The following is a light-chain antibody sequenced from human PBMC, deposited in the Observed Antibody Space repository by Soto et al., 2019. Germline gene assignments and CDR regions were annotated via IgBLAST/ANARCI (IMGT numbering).Light chain of an antibody. Sequence: QPALTQPASGSGSPRHSSRLSCTGTSSDVGGYNFVSWYQQHPGKAPKFLIYDVSNRPSGVSTRFSGSKSGNTASLTISGLQAEDEADYYCSSYTSSSTQVFGTGTKVTVL. V-gene: IGLV2-14*03. CDR2: DVS. CDR1: SSDVGGYNF. J-gene: IGLJ1*01. CDR3: SSYTSSSTQV.